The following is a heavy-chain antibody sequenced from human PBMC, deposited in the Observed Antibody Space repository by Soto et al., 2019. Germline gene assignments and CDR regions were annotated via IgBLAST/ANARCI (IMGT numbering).Heavy chain of an antibody. V-gene: IGHV1-2*02. Sequence: ASVKVSCKASGYTFTGYYVNWARQAPGQGREWMGWINPDNGVPNYAQKFQGRVTLSRDTSINTAYMELSRLTSDDTAMYYCARNDYLFSPLPYYFDYWGQGXLVTVSS. CDR3: ARNDYLFSPLPYYFDY. CDR2: INPDNGVP. CDR1: GYTFTGYY. J-gene: IGHJ4*02. D-gene: IGHD5-12*01.